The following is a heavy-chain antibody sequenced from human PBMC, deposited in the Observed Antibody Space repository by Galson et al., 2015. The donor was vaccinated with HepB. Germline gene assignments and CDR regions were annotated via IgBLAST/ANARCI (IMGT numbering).Heavy chain of an antibody. J-gene: IGHJ4*02. D-gene: IGHD6-13*01. Sequence: SLRLSCAASGFTFSSYAMSWVRQAPGKGLEWVSVISGSGGSTYYADSVKGRFTISRDNSKNTLYLQMNSLRAEDTAVYYCAKRGISSSWPLSYFDYWAQGTLVTVYS. CDR1: GFTFSSYA. V-gene: IGHV3-23*01. CDR2: ISGSGGST. CDR3: AKRGISSSWPLSYFDY.